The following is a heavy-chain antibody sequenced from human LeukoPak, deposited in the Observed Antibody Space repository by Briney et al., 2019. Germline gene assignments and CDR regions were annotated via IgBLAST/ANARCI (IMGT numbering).Heavy chain of an antibody. CDR3: ARSYPGLYYYGMDV. J-gene: IGHJ6*04. V-gene: IGHV4-31*03. CDR1: GGSISSGGYY. D-gene: IGHD2-2*02. Sequence: SQTLSLTCTVSGGSISSGGYYWSWIRQHPGKGLEWIGYIYYSGSTYYNPSLKSRVTISVDTSKNQFSLKLSSVTAADTAVYYCARSYPGLYYYGMDVRGKGTTVTVSS. CDR2: IYYSGST.